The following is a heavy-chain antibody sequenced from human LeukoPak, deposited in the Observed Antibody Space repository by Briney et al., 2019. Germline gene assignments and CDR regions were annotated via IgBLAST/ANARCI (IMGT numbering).Heavy chain of an antibody. V-gene: IGHV1-2*06. D-gene: IGHD5-12*01. Sequence: ASVKVSCTASGYTFTGYYMHWVRQAPGQGLEWMGRINPNSGGTNYAQKFQGRVTMTRDTSISTAYMELSRLRSDDTAVYYCAHLVATIPFLFDYWGQGTLVTVSS. CDR3: AHLVATIPFLFDY. CDR1: GYTFTGYY. J-gene: IGHJ4*02. CDR2: INPNSGGT.